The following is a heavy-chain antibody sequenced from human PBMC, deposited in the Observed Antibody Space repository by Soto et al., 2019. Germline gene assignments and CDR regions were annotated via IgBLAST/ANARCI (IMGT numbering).Heavy chain of an antibody. Sequence: SETLSLTCAVYGGSFSGYYWSWIRQPPGKGLEWIGEINHSGSTNYNPSLKSRVTISVDTSKNQFSLKLSSVTAADTAVYYCARSVAYGDYWGQGTLVTVSS. CDR2: INHSGST. D-gene: IGHD2-15*01. CDR1: GGSFSGYY. J-gene: IGHJ4*02. V-gene: IGHV4-34*01. CDR3: ARSVAYGDY.